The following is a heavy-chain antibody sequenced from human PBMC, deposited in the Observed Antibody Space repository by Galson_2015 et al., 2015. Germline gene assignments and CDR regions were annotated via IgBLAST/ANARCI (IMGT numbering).Heavy chain of an antibody. Sequence: SVKVSCKASGYTFTNYYMHWVRQAPGQGLEWMGLISPSGGGSTYYARKFQGRVTLTTDTSTGTVYMELNSLRSEDTAVYYCARGYYYYYYMDVWGKGTTVTVSS. CDR3: ARGYYYYYYMDV. CDR2: ISPSGGGST. V-gene: IGHV1-46*01. J-gene: IGHJ6*03. CDR1: GYTFTNYY.